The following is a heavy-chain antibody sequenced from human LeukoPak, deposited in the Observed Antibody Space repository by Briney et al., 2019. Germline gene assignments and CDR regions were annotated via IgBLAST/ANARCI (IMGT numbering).Heavy chain of an antibody. J-gene: IGHJ4*02. Sequence: PGGSLRLSCAASGFTFSSYSMNWVRQAPGKGLEWVSYISSSSSTIYYADSVKGRFTISRDNAKNSLYLQMNSLRAEDTAVYYCARGPQLWSPELTFDYWGQGTLVTVSS. CDR2: ISSSSSTI. D-gene: IGHD5-18*01. V-gene: IGHV3-48*01. CDR3: ARGPQLWSPELTFDY. CDR1: GFTFSSYS.